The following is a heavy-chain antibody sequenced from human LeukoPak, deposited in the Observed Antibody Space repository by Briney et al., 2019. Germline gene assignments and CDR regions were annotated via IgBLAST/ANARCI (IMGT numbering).Heavy chain of an antibody. CDR2: IYYGGST. Sequence: PSETLSLTCTVSGGSISSYYWSWIRQPPGKGLEWIGYIYYGGSTNYNPSLKSRVTISVDTSKNQFSLKLSSVTAADTAAYYCARAIVVPAAIYYFDYWGQGTLVTVSS. J-gene: IGHJ4*02. CDR3: ARAIVVPAAIYYFDY. D-gene: IGHD2-2*02. V-gene: IGHV4-59*01. CDR1: GGSISSYY.